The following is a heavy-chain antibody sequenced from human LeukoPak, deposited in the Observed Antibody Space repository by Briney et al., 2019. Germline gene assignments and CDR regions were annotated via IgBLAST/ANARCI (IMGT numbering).Heavy chain of an antibody. CDR3: ARAREFDY. CDR1: GFTFSSYA. Sequence: PGGSLRLSCAASGFTFSSYAMHWVRQAPGKGLEWVAVISYDGSNKYYADSVKGRFTTSRDNSKNTLYLQMNSLRAEDTAVYYCARAREFDYWGQGILVTVSS. J-gene: IGHJ4*02. V-gene: IGHV3-30-3*01. CDR2: ISYDGSNK.